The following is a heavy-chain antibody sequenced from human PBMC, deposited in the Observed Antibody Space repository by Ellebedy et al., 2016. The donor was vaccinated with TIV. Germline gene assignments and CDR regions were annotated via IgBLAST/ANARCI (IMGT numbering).Heavy chain of an antibody. V-gene: IGHV3-11*01. CDR2: INSSDKTK. CDR1: GFTFSVYY. D-gene: IGHD3-22*01. Sequence: GESLKISCAASGFTFSVYYMSWVRQAPGRGLEWISYINSSDKTKYYADSVKGRFTISRDNGKNSLYLQMNSLRVEDTAVYYCARDLSGFYYGLDYWGQGTVVTVSS. CDR3: ARDLSGFYYGLDY. J-gene: IGHJ4*02.